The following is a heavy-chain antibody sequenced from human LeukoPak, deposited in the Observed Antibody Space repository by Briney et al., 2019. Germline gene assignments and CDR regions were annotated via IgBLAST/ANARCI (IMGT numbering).Heavy chain of an antibody. Sequence: SGGSLRLSCAASGFTFSSYAMSWVRQAPGKGLEWVSAISGSGGSTYYADSVKGRFTISRDNSKNTFFLQMNTLRAADTAVYYCAKGSGSGWYGWFAPWGQGTLVTVSS. V-gene: IGHV3-23*01. J-gene: IGHJ5*02. CDR3: AKGSGSGWYGWFAP. CDR1: GFTFSSYA. CDR2: ISGSGGST. D-gene: IGHD6-19*01.